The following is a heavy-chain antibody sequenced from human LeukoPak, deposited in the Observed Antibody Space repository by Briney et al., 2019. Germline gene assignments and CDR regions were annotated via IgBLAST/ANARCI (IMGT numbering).Heavy chain of an antibody. CDR3: ARTATDTGEFDY. J-gene: IGHJ4*02. Sequence: KAGGSLRLSCAASGFTFSSYSMNWVRQAPGKGLECVSSISSSSSSIYYADSVKGRFTISRDDAKNSLYLQMSSLRAEDTAVYYCARTATDTGEFDYWGQGTLVTVSS. CDR1: GFTFSSYS. D-gene: IGHD6-13*01. V-gene: IGHV3-21*01. CDR2: ISSSSSSI.